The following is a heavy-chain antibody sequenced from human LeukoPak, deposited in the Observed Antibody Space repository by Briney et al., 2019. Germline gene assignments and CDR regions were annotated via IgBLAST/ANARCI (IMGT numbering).Heavy chain of an antibody. CDR2: IYHSGST. Sequence: SETLSLTCTVSGYSISSGYYWGWIRQPPGKGLEWIGSIYHSGSTYYNPSLKSRVTISVDTSKNQFSLKLSSVTAADTAVYYCARHHSHSSSWYNYFDYWGQGTLVTVSS. CDR1: GYSISSGYY. V-gene: IGHV4-38-2*02. D-gene: IGHD6-13*01. J-gene: IGHJ4*02. CDR3: ARHHSHSSSWYNYFDY.